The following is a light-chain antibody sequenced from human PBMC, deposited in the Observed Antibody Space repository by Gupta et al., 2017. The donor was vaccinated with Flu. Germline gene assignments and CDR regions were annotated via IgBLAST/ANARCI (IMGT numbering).Light chain of an antibody. CDR1: QSLVRSDGNSY. CDR3: RQGKQCPYT. V-gene: IGKV2-30*02. Sequence: VTLGQPASISCRSSQSLVRSDGNSYLTWFQPRPGQSPRRLIYKVSSRDSGVPDRFSGSGSGTXFTRNIXRVEAEDVTVYYGRQGKQCPYTFGXGTKLEIK. CDR2: KVS. J-gene: IGKJ2*01.